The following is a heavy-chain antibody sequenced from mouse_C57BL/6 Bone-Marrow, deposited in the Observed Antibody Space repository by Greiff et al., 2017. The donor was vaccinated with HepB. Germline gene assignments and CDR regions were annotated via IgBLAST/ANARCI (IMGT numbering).Heavy chain of an antibody. Sequence: LVESGPELVKPGASVKISCKASGYAFSSSWMNWVKQRPGKGLEWIGRIYPGDGDTNYNGKFKGKATLTADKSSSTAYMQLSSLTSEDSAVYFCARGGIYDGYYADYWGQGTTLTVSS. D-gene: IGHD2-3*01. J-gene: IGHJ2*01. CDR3: ARGGIYDGYYADY. CDR2: IYPGDGDT. CDR1: GYAFSSSW. V-gene: IGHV1-82*01.